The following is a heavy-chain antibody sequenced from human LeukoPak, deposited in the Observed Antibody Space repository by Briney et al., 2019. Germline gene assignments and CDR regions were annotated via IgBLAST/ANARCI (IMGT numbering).Heavy chain of an antibody. CDR1: GFTFSSHW. J-gene: IGHJ4*02. D-gene: IGHD3/OR15-3a*01. CDR2: IKQDGSEN. V-gene: IGHV3-7*01. CDR3: AKDRTRYDY. Sequence: GGSLRLSCAASGFTFSSHWMSWVRQAPGKGLEWVANIKQDGSENYYVDSVKGRFTTSRDNARNSLYLQMNSLRAEDTAVYYCAKDRTRYDYRGQGTLVTVSS.